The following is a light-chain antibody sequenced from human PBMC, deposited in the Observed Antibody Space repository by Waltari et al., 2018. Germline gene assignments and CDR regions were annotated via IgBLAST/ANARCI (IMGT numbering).Light chain of an antibody. CDR2: GAS. CDR3: QQYGSSPLT. Sequence: EFVLTQSPGPLSLSPGERATLPCRASQSVSSSYLAWYQQKLGQAPRLLIYGASSRATGISDRFSGSGSGTDFTLTISRLEPEDFAVYYCQQYGSSPLTFGGGTKVEIK. J-gene: IGKJ4*01. V-gene: IGKV3-20*01. CDR1: QSVSSSY.